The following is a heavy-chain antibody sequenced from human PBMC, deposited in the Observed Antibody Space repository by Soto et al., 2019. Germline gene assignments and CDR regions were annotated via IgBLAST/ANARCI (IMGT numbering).Heavy chain of an antibody. CDR3: AHSPFGYYYGSGSHHYFDH. D-gene: IGHD3-10*01. J-gene: IGHJ4*02. CDR1: GFSLTTNGVG. CDR2: IYWDDDK. V-gene: IGHV2-5*02. Sequence: QITLKESGPTLVKSTQTLTLTCTFCGFSLTTNGVGVGWIRQPPGKALEWLALIYWDDDKRYSPSLKNRLTITKDTXXTXVXHTMTNMDPVDTATYYCAHSPFGYYYGSGSHHYFDHWGQGTLVTVSS.